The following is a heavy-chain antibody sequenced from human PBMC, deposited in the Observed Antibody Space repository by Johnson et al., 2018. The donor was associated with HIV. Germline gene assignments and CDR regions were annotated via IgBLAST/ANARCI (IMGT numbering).Heavy chain of an antibody. D-gene: IGHD3-9*01. Sequence: QVQVVESGGGVVQPGGSLTLSCAASGFAFNAYGMHWVRQAPGKGLQWVTFIRYDGSNKYYADSVKGRFTISRDNSKNTLYLQMNSLRPEDTALYYCATRKDILTGYDAFDIWGQGTMVTVSS. J-gene: IGHJ3*02. CDR3: ATRKDILTGYDAFDI. CDR1: GFAFNAYG. CDR2: IRYDGSNK. V-gene: IGHV3-30*02.